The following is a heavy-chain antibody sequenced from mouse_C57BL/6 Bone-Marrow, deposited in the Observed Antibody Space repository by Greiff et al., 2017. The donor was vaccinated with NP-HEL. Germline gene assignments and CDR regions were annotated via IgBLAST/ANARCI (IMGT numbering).Heavy chain of an antibody. CDR1: GYAFSSSW. CDR3: ERNLSTTGDFGD. Sequence: QVQLQQSGPELVKPGASVKISCKASGYAFSSSWMHWVKQRPGQGLEWIGRIYPGDGDTNYNGKFKGKATLTADKSSSTAYMQLSSLTSEDSAVXFCERNLSTTGDFGDRGKGTTLTVAS. D-gene: IGHD1-1*01. V-gene: IGHV1-82*01. J-gene: IGHJ2*01. CDR2: IYPGDGDT.